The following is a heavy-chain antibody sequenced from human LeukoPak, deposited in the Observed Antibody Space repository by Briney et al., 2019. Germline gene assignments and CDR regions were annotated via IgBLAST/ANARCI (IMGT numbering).Heavy chain of an antibody. CDR2: IIPIFGTA. CDR3: ARDQAISCSSTSCHYYYYMDV. J-gene: IGHJ6*03. V-gene: IGHV1-69*05. D-gene: IGHD2-2*01. CDR1: GGTFSSYA. Sequence: ASVKLSCKASGGTFSSYAISWVRQAPGQGLEWMGGIIPIFGTANYAQKFQGRVTITTDESTSTAYMELSSLRSEDTAVYYCARDQAISCSSTSCHYYYYMDVWGKGTTVTVSS.